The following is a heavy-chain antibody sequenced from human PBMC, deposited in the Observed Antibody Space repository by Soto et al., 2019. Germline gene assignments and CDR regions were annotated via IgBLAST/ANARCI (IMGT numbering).Heavy chain of an antibody. CDR1: GGSISSSNW. V-gene: IGHV4-4*02. D-gene: IGHD6-19*01. J-gene: IGHJ4*02. Sequence: QVQLQESGPGLVKPSGTLSLTCAVSGGSISSSNWWSWVRQPPGKGLEWIGEIYHSGSTNYNPSLKYRDPISTEKSTNQFSLKLSSMTAADTAVYDCARANSSGWSRHFDYWGQGTLVTVSS. CDR3: ARANSSGWSRHFDY. CDR2: IYHSGST.